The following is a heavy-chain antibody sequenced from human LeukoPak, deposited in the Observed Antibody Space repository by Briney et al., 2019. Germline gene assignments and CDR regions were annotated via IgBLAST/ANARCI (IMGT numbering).Heavy chain of an antibody. J-gene: IGHJ4*02. D-gene: IGHD2-2*01. CDR1: GFTFSSYS. Sequence: GGSLRLSCAASGFTFSSYSMNWVRQAPGKGLEWVSSISSSSSYIYYADSVKGRFTISRDNAKNSLYLQMNSLRAEDTAVYYCARDGEPAALYSFDYWGQGTLVTVSP. CDR3: ARDGEPAALYSFDY. CDR2: ISSSSSYI. V-gene: IGHV3-21*01.